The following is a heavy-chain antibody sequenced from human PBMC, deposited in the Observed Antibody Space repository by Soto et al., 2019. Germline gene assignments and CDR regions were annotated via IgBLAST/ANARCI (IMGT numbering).Heavy chain of an antibody. CDR2: ISSSSSYI. CDR1: GFSFSNYW. D-gene: IGHD2-2*01. V-gene: IGHV3-21*01. Sequence: GGSLRLSCAASGFSFSNYWMSWVRQAPGKGLEWVSSISSSSSYIYYADSVKGRFTISRDNAKNSLYLQMNSLRAEDTAVYYCARMPSSGAPLSDYYYYYGMDVWGQGTTVTVSS. J-gene: IGHJ6*02. CDR3: ARMPSSGAPLSDYYYYYGMDV.